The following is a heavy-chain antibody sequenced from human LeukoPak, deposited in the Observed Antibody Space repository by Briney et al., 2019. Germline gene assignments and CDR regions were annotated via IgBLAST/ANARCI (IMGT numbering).Heavy chain of an antibody. V-gene: IGHV4-38-2*02. J-gene: IGHJ4*02. Sequence: SETLSPTCTVSGYSISSGYYWGWIRQPPGKGLEWIGSIYHSGSTYYNPSLKSRVTISVDTSKNQFSLKLSSVTAADTAVYYCARGSVIPSHWGQGTLVTVSS. CDR2: IYHSGST. D-gene: IGHD2-21*01. CDR1: GYSISSGYY. CDR3: ARGSVIPSH.